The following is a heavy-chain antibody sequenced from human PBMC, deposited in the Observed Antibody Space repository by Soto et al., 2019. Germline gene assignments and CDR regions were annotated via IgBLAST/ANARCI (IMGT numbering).Heavy chain of an antibody. J-gene: IGHJ6*02. D-gene: IGHD5-12*01. CDR3: AKDLAVATIYYYYGMDV. CDR1: GFTFSSYA. CDR2: ISSNGGST. V-gene: IGHV3-64D*06. Sequence: GGSLRLSCSASGFTFSSYAMHWVRQAPGKGLEYVSAISSNGGSTYYADSVKGRFTISRDNSKNTLYLQMSSLRAEDTAVYYCAKDLAVATIYYYYGMDVWGQGTTVTVSS.